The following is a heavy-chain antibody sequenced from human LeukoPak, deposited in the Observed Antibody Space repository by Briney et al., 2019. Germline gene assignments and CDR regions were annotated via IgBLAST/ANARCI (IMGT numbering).Heavy chain of an antibody. CDR3: ARQSEGWPVS. D-gene: IGHD6-19*01. J-gene: IGHJ5*02. CDR1: GTPIDAGY. CDR2: IYYTGTT. V-gene: IGHV4-59*08. Sequence: SETLSLTCAVSGTPIDAGYWGWFRQAPGKGLQWIGEIYYTGTTNHNPSLKSRVTMSIDVMKDELSLKVTSVTAADTAVYFCARQSEGWPVSWGQGILVTVSS.